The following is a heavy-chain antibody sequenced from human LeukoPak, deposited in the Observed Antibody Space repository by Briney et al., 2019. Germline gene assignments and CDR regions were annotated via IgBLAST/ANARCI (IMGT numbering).Heavy chain of an antibody. V-gene: IGHV3-30*18. CDR2: ISYDGSNK. D-gene: IGHD5-12*01. CDR1: GFTFSSYG. CDR3: AKDLLRATGNGGYYMDV. J-gene: IGHJ6*03. Sequence: GRSLRLSCAASGFTFSSYGMHWVRQAPGKGLEWVAVISYDGSNKYYADSVKGRFTISRDNSKNTLYLQMNSLRAEDTAVYYCAKDLLRATGNGGYYMDVWGKGTTVTVSS.